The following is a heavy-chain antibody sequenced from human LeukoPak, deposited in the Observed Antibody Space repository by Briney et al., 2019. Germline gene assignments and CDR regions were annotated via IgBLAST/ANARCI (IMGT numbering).Heavy chain of an antibody. Sequence: GGSLRLSCAASGFTVSSNYMSWVRQAPGKGLEWVSVIYSGGTTYYADSVKGRFTISRDNSKNTLYLQMNSLRAEDTAVYYCAKDSSGWLFRIFDYWGQGTLVSVSS. CDR2: IYSGGTT. V-gene: IGHV3-66*01. CDR1: GFTVSSNY. J-gene: IGHJ4*02. CDR3: AKDSSGWLFRIFDY. D-gene: IGHD6-19*01.